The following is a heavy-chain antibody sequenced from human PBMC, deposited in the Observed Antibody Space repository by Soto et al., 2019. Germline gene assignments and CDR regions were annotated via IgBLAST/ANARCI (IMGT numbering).Heavy chain of an antibody. CDR2: IYYSGST. CDR1: GGSISSYY. D-gene: IGHD6-13*01. CDR3: ARYLAAAGPYFDY. V-gene: IGHV4-59*01. Sequence: PSETLSLTCTVSGGSISSYYWSWIRQPPGKGLEWIGYIYYSGSTNYNPSLKSRVTISVDTSKNQFSLKLSSVTAADTAVYYCARYLAAAGPYFDYWGQGTLVTVSS. J-gene: IGHJ4*02.